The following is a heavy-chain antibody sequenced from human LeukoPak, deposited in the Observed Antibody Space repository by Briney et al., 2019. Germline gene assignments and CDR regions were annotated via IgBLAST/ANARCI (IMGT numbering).Heavy chain of an antibody. V-gene: IGHV3-23*01. J-gene: IGHJ4*02. CDR2: ISGSGGST. Sequence: GGSLRLSCAASGFTFSSYAMSWVRQAPGRGLEWVSAISGSGGSTHYADSEKGRFTISRDNSKNTLYLQMNSVTAEDTAVYYCAEDRADRGVTHFDYWGQGTLVTVSS. CDR1: GFTFSSYA. CDR3: AEDRADRGVTHFDY. D-gene: IGHD3-10*01.